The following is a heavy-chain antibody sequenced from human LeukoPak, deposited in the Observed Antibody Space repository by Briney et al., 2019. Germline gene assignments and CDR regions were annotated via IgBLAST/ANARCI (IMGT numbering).Heavy chain of an antibody. CDR1: GFTFTSSA. CDR2: IVVGSGNT. CDR3: ARGNEYCSSASCLYYYGMDV. Sequence: ASVKVSCKASGFTFTSSAVLWVRQARGQRLEWIGWIVVGSGNTNYAQKFQERVTITRDKSTSTAYMELSSLRSEDTAVYYCARGNEYCSSASCLYYYGMDVWGKGTTVTVSS. J-gene: IGHJ6*04. V-gene: IGHV1-58*01. D-gene: IGHD2-2*01.